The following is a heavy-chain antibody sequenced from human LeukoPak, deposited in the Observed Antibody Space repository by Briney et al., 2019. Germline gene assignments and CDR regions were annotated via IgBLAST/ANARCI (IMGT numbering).Heavy chain of an antibody. V-gene: IGHV4-34*01. Sequence: SETLSLTCAVYGGSFSGYYWSWIRQPPGKGLEWIGEINHSGSTNYNPSLKSRVTISVDTSKNQFSLKLSSVTAANTAVYYYARVQEYYDYVWGSYRPYLDYWGQGTLVTVSS. CDR2: INHSGST. CDR3: ARVQEYYDYVWGSYRPYLDY. J-gene: IGHJ4*02. D-gene: IGHD3-16*02. CDR1: GGSFSGYY.